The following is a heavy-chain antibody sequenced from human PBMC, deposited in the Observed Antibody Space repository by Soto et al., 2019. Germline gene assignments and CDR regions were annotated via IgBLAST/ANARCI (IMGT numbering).Heavy chain of an antibody. Sequence: EVQLVESGGGLVQPGGSLRLSCAASGFTFSSYWMHWVRQAPGKGLVWVSRINSDGSSTSYADSVKGRFTISRDNAKNTLYLQMNSLRAEDTAVYYWAREYSSGWLIWFDPWGQGTLVTVSS. CDR2: INSDGSST. CDR1: GFTFSSYW. CDR3: AREYSSGWLIWFDP. D-gene: IGHD6-19*01. J-gene: IGHJ5*02. V-gene: IGHV3-74*01.